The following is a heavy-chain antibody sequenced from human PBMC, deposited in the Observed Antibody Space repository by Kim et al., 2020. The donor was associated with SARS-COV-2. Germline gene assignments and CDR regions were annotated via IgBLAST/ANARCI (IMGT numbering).Heavy chain of an antibody. D-gene: IGHD2-15*01. CDR2: ISGSGGST. V-gene: IGHV3-23*01. CDR3: AKVGVARYCSGGSCYPNGGDY. J-gene: IGHJ4*02. CDR1: GFTFSSYA. Sequence: GGSLRLSCAASGFTFSSYAMSWVRQAPGKGLEWVSAISGSGGSTYYADSVKGRFTISRDNSKNTLYLQMNSLRAEDTAVYYCAKVGVARYCSGGSCYPNGGDYWGQGTLVTVSS.